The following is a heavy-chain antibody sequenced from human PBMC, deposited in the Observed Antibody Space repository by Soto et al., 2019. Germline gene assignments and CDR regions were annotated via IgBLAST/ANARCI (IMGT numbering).Heavy chain of an antibody. CDR1: GFIFSKYG. Sequence: GGSLRLSCAASGFIFSKYGMHWVRQAPGKGLEWVAVIWYDGSNKWYGDSVKSRFTISRDNSKNTLYLQMNSLRAEDTAVYYCARDYTSSWSPGYWGLGTLVTVSS. V-gene: IGHV3-33*01. CDR2: IWYDGSNK. CDR3: ARDYTSSWSPGY. D-gene: IGHD6-13*01. J-gene: IGHJ4*02.